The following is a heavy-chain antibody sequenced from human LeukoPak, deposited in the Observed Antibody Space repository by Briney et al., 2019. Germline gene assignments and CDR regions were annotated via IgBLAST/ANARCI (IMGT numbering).Heavy chain of an antibody. CDR2: IIPIFGTA. CDR3: ARDRGGYCSGGSCYFDY. CDR1: GGTFSSYA. V-gene: IGHV1-69*13. D-gene: IGHD2-15*01. J-gene: IGHJ4*02. Sequence: SVKVSCKASGGTFSSYAISWVRQAPGQGLERMGGIIPIFGTANYAQKFQGRVTITADESTSTAYMELSSLRSEDTAVYYCARDRGGYCSGGSCYFDYWGQGTLVTVSS.